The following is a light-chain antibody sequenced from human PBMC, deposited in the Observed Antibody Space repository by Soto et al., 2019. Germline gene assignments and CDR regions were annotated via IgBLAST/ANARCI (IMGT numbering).Light chain of an antibody. CDR2: DGS. CDR3: SAITSLTPYV. J-gene: IGLJ1*01. Sequence: QSALTQPAAVSGSPGQSITISCTGSSSDVGGYKYVSWYQQHPGKAPKLMIYDGSNRPSGVSNRFSGSKSGNTASLTISGLQAEDVADSDSSAITSLTPYVVRPVTKVP. CDR1: SSDVGGYKY. V-gene: IGLV2-14*01.